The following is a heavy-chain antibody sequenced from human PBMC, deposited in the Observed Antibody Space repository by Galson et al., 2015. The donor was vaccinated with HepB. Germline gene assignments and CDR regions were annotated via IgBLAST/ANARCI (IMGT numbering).Heavy chain of an antibody. V-gene: IGHV4-61*02. D-gene: IGHD6-13*01. Sequence: TLSLTCTVSGGSISSGSYYWSWIRQPAGKGLEWIGRIYTSGSTNYNPSLKSRVTMSVDTSKNQFSLKLSSVTAADTAVYYCARDLGSSSWYDAFDIWGQGTMVTVSS. CDR2: IYTSGST. CDR3: ARDLGSSSWYDAFDI. CDR1: GGSISSGSYY. J-gene: IGHJ3*02.